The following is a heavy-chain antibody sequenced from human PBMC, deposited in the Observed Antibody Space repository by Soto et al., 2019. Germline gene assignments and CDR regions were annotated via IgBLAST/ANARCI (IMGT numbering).Heavy chain of an antibody. V-gene: IGHV1-8*01. J-gene: IGHJ5*02. Sequence: QEQLVQSGAEVKKPGASVKVSCKTSGYTFTDYDINWVRQATGQGREWIGWMNPNSGETGYAQKFQGRVTMNRSASLSTAYLELSSLRSEDTAVYYCARVAVAARPRWYNWFDPWGQGTLVTVSS. D-gene: IGHD2-15*01. CDR3: ARVAVAARPRWYNWFDP. CDR1: GYTFTDYD. CDR2: MNPNSGET.